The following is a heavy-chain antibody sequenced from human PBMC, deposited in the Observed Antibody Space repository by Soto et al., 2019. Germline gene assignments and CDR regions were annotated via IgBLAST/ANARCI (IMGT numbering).Heavy chain of an antibody. V-gene: IGHV4-4*07. D-gene: IGHD1-1*01. CDR3: VRDGTKTLRDWFDP. CDR1: GASISGFY. CDR2: IYATGTT. J-gene: IGHJ5*02. Sequence: SETLSLTCTVSGASISGFYWSWIRKSAGKGLEWIGRIYATGTTDYNPSLKSRVMMSVDTSKKQFSLKLRSVTAADTAVYYCVRDGTKTLRDWFDPWGQGISVTGSS.